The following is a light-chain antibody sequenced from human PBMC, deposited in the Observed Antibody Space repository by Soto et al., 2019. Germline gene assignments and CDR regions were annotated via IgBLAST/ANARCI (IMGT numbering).Light chain of an antibody. CDR2: DVT. CDR3: SSYTSSTTWV. Sequence: QSALTQPASVSGSPGQSITISCTGTSSDVGGYNYVSWYQQHPGKAPKLMIYDVTNRPSGVSNRFSGSKSGNTASLTISGLKTEDEADYYCSSYTSSTTWVFGGGTQLT. CDR1: SSDVGGYNY. V-gene: IGLV2-14*01. J-gene: IGLJ3*02.